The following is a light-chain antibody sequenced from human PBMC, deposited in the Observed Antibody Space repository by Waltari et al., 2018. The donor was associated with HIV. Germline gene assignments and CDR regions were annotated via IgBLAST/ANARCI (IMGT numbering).Light chain of an antibody. CDR2: DDD. J-gene: IGLJ2*01. CDR1: TSTLRGHP. V-gene: IGLV1-40*01. Sequence: QSVLTQPPSVSGAPGQRVTIPCPGPTSTLRGHPALWFRQLPGAAPKLLIYDDDVRPSGVSDRFSGSKSDTSASLAIAGLQAEDEADYYCQSYDDTVSLEVFGGGTRLTVL. CDR3: QSYDDTVSLEV.